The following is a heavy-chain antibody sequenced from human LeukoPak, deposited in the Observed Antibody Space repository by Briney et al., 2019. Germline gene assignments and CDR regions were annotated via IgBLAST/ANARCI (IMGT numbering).Heavy chain of an antibody. D-gene: IGHD3-3*01. Sequence: SETLSLTCTVSGGSISSYYWSWIRQPPGKGLEWIGYIYYSGSTNYNPSLKSRVTISVDTSKNQFSLKLSSVTAADTAVYYCARGYDFWSGYSRGSWFDPWGLGTLVTVSS. CDR3: ARGYDFWSGYSRGSWFDP. CDR2: IYYSGST. J-gene: IGHJ5*02. V-gene: IGHV4-59*08. CDR1: GGSISSYY.